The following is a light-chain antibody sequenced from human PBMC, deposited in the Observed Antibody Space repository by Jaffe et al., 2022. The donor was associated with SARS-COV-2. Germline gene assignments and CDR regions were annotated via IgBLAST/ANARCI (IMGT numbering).Light chain of an antibody. CDR2: GAS. J-gene: IGKJ4*01. Sequence: DIQMTQSPSSVSASVGDRVTITCRASQDISTWLAWYQQKPGKAPNLLIYGASSLQSGVPPRFSGSGSGTDFTLTISSLQPEDFATYYCQQANTFPLTFGGGTKVEI. V-gene: IGKV1-12*01. CDR1: QDISTW. CDR3: QQANTFPLT.